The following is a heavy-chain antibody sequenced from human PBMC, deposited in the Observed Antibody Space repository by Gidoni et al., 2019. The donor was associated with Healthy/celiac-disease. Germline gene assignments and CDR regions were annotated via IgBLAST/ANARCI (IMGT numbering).Heavy chain of an antibody. D-gene: IGHD3-10*01. CDR2: IYPGDSDT. V-gene: IGHV5-51*01. Sequence: EVQLVQSGAEVKKLGESLKFSWKGSGYSFTSYWIGWVRQMPGKGLEWMGIIYPGDSDTRYSPSFQGQVTISADKSISTAYLQWSSLKASDTAMYYCARHRRPAMVRGGMDVWGQGTKVTVSS. CDR3: ARHRRPAMVRGGMDV. J-gene: IGHJ6*02. CDR1: GYSFTSYW.